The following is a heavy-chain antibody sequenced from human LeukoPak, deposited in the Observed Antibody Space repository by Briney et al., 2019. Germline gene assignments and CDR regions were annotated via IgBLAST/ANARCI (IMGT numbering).Heavy chain of an antibody. Sequence: SETLSLTCTVSGGSISGGGYYWSWIRQHPGKGLEWIGYIYYSGSTYYNPSLKSRVTISVDKSKNQFSLKLSSVTAADTAVYYCARVNYDSSGYSYYFDYWGQGTLVTVSS. J-gene: IGHJ4*02. CDR3: ARVNYDSSGYSYYFDY. D-gene: IGHD3-22*01. CDR1: GGSISGGGYY. CDR2: IYYSGST. V-gene: IGHV4-31*03.